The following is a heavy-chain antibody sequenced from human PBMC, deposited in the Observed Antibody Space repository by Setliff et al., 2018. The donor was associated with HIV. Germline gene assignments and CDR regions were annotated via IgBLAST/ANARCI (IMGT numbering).Heavy chain of an antibody. Sequence: PSETLSLTCTVPGSSISGYYWSWIRQSPGKGLEWIGYIHTNRGTKTNLSLKTRATVSLDTSKNQFFLRLTSVTATDTAIYYCARHPREEPERNYKFDSWGQGTLVTVSS. CDR1: GSSISGYY. J-gene: IGHJ4*02. CDR2: IHTNRGT. V-gene: IGHV4-4*09. CDR3: ARHPREEPERNYKFDS. D-gene: IGHD1-7*01.